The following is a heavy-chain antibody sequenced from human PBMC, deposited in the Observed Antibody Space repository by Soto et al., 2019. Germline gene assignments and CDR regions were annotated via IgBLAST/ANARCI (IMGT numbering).Heavy chain of an antibody. CDR2: IDNSGST. Sequence: SETLSLTCTVSGDSISSYYWSWIRQPPGKGLEWIGYIDNSGSTDYNPSLKSRVTISLDTSKNQFSLKLSSVTAADTAVYYCASYYDSRGYYYAFDIWGQGTMVTVSS. V-gene: IGHV4-59*08. J-gene: IGHJ3*02. CDR3: ASYYDSRGYYYAFDI. CDR1: GDSISSYY. D-gene: IGHD3-22*01.